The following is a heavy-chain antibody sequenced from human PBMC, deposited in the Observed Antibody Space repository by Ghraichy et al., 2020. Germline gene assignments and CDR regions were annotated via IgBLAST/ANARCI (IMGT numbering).Heavy chain of an antibody. Sequence: GGSLRLSCAASGFTFSSYGMHWVRQAPGKGLEWVAVISYDGSNKYYADSVKGRFTISRDNSKNTLYLQMNSLRAEDTAVYYCAKPGPGYSSGWYVAEYVQHWGQGTLVTVSS. V-gene: IGHV3-30*18. CDR3: AKPGPGYSSGWYVAEYVQH. CDR1: GFTFSSYG. D-gene: IGHD6-19*01. CDR2: ISYDGSNK. J-gene: IGHJ1*01.